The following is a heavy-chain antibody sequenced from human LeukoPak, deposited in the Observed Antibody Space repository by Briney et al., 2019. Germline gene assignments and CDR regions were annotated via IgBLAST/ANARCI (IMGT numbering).Heavy chain of an antibody. CDR3: AREIYDFWSGYPYYYYMDV. CDR1: GGSISSYY. D-gene: IGHD3-3*01. J-gene: IGHJ6*03. Sequence: SETLSLTCTVSGGSISSYYWSWIRQPPGKGLEWIGYIYYSGSTNYNPSLKSRVTISVDTSKNQFSLKLSSVTAADTAVYYCAREIYDFWSGYPYYYYMDVWGKGTTVTVSS. CDR2: IYYSGST. V-gene: IGHV4-59*01.